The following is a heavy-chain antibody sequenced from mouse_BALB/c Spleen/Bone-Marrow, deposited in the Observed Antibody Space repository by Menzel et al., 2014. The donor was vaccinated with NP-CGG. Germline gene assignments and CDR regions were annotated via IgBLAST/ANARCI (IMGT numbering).Heavy chain of an antibody. CDR2: ISSGGSYT. D-gene: IGHD3-1*01. CDR1: GFTFSSYA. V-gene: IGHV5-9-4*01. J-gene: IGHJ2*01. Sequence: EVKLVESGGGLVKPGGSLKLSCAASGFTFSSYAMSWVRQSPEKRLEWVAEISSGGSYTYYPDTVTGRFTISRDNAKNTLYLEMSSLRSEDTAMYYCASDSSGYFDYWGQGTTLTVSS. CDR3: ASDSSGYFDY.